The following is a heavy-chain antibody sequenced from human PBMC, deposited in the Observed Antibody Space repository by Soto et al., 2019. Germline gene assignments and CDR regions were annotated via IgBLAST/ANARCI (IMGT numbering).Heavy chain of an antibody. Sequence: GGSLRLSCAVSGFTFSNYSINWVRQAPRTGLEWLSYSSNNSSVNDYADSVKGRFTISRDNAKNSLYLQMNSLRDDDTAVYYCARDRDAYCSKGVCSGPYVDYWGRGTRVTSP. CDR1: GFTFSNYS. V-gene: IGHV3-48*02. D-gene: IGHD2-8*01. J-gene: IGHJ4*02. CDR3: ARDRDAYCSKGVCSGPYVDY. CDR2: SSNNSSVN.